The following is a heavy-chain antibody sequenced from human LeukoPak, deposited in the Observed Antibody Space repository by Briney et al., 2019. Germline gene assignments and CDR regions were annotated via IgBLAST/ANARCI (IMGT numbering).Heavy chain of an antibody. CDR2: ISAYNGNT. D-gene: IGHD4-17*01. J-gene: IGHJ4*02. V-gene: IGHV1-18*01. Sequence: EASVKVSCKASGYTFTSYGISWVRQAPGQGLGWMGWISAYNGNTNYAQKLQGRVTMTTDTSTSTAYMELRSLRSDDTAVYYCASTRLTTVSTYFDYWGQGTLVTVSS. CDR3: ASTRLTTVSTYFDY. CDR1: GYTFTSYG.